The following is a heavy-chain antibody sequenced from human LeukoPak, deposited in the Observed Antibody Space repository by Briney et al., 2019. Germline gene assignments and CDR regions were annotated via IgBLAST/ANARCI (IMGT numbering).Heavy chain of an antibody. CDR1: GFTFSSYE. CDR2: ISSSGSTI. CDR3: ARAEEGYCSGGSCYYCYDMDV. Sequence: GGSLRLSCAASGFTFSSYEMNWVRQAPGKGLEWVSYISSSGSTIYYADSVKGRFTISRDNAKNSLYLQMNSLRAEDTAVYYCARAEEGYCSGGSCYYCYDMDVWGQGTTVTVSS. V-gene: IGHV3-48*03. D-gene: IGHD2-15*01. J-gene: IGHJ6*02.